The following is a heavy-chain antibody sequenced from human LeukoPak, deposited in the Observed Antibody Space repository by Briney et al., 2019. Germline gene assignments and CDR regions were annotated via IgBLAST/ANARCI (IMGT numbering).Heavy chain of an antibody. V-gene: IGHV4-59*01. J-gene: IGHJ3*02. CDR2: IYYSGST. CDR3: ATPGRGSFFMDAFDI. CDR1: GGSISSYY. D-gene: IGHD3-16*01. Sequence: SETLSLTCTVSGGSISSYYWSWIRQPPGKGLEWIGYIYYSGSTNYNPSLKSRVTISVDTSKNQFSLKLSSVTAEDTAVYYCATPGRGSFFMDAFDIWGQGTMVTVSS.